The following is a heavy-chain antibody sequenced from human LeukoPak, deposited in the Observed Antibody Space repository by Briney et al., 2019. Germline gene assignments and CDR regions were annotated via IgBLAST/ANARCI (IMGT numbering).Heavy chain of an antibody. J-gene: IGHJ4*02. D-gene: IGHD5/OR15-5a*01. CDR3: ARDPGSSAFDY. CDR2: INQDESVK. Sequence: PGESLRLSCAASGFTFTNYWMTWVRQAPGKGLEFVANINQDESVKNYVDSVKGRFTISRDNAENSLHLQMNSLRVEDTAVYYCARDPGSSAFDYWGQGTLVTVSS. CDR1: GFTFTNYW. V-gene: IGHV3-7*01.